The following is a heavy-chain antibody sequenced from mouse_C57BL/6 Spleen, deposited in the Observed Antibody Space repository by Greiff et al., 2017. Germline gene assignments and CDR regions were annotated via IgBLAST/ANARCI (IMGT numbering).Heavy chain of an antibody. D-gene: IGHD1-1*01. CDR3: TGSNYWYFDV. V-gene: IGHV1-15*01. J-gene: IGHJ1*03. CDR2: LDPETGGT. CDR1: GYTFTDYE. Sequence: VQLQQSGAELVRPGASVTLSCKASGYTFTDYEMHWVKQTPVHGLEWIGALDPETGGTAYNQKFKGKAILTADKSSSTAYMELRSLTSKDSAVYYCTGSNYWYFDVWGTGTTVTVSS.